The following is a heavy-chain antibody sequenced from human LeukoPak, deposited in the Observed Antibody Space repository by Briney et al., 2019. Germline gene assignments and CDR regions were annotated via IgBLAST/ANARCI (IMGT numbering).Heavy chain of an antibody. CDR2: ISYDGSNK. CDR1: GFTFSSYA. Sequence: GGSLRLSCAASGFTFSSYAMHWVRQAPGKGLEWVAVISYDGSNKYYADSVKGRFTISRDNSKNTLYLQMNSLRAEDTAVYYCAKRGIAARGGAFDIWGQGTMVTVSS. CDR3: AKRGIAARGGAFDI. D-gene: IGHD6-6*01. V-gene: IGHV3-30*04. J-gene: IGHJ3*02.